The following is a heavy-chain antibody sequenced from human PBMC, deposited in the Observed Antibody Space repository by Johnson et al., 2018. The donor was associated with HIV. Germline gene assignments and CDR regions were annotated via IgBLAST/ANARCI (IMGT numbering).Heavy chain of an antibody. CDR2: IWYDGSNK. CDR3: ARDQTYSFDI. J-gene: IGHJ3*02. CDR1: GFTFSSYG. D-gene: IGHD3-10*01. Sequence: QVQLVESGGGVVQPGRSLRLSCAASGFTFSSYGMHWVRQAPGKGLEWVADIWYDGSNKYYADSVKGRFTISRDNSKNTLYLQMDRLRAEDTAQYYCARDQTYSFDIWGQGTMVTVSS. V-gene: IGHV3-33*01.